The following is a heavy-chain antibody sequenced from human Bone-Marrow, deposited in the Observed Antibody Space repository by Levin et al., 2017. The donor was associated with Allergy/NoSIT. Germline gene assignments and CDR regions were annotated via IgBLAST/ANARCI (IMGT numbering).Heavy chain of an antibody. V-gene: IGHV3-30*04. CDR1: GFIFSDAP. CDR2: ISNNGSHK. CDR3: APGIDY. Sequence: LSLTCEGSGFIFSDAPLHWVRPAPGKGPEWVSFISNNGSHKFYADSVKGRFTVSRDNSKRTLYLEMRSLKTEDTAVYFCAPGIDYWGRGTLVVVSP. J-gene: IGHJ4*02.